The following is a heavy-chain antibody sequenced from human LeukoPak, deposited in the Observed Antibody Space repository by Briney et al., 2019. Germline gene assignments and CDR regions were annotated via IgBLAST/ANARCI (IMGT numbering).Heavy chain of an antibody. Sequence: ASVKVSCKASGYTFTSYGISWVRQAPGKGLEWMGGFDPEDGETIYAQKFQGRVTMTEDTSTDTAYMELSSLRSEDTAVYYCATAGAVAGFFTIDYWGQGTLVTVSS. V-gene: IGHV1-24*01. CDR3: ATAGAVAGFFTIDY. CDR1: GYTFTSYG. CDR2: FDPEDGET. J-gene: IGHJ4*02. D-gene: IGHD6-19*01.